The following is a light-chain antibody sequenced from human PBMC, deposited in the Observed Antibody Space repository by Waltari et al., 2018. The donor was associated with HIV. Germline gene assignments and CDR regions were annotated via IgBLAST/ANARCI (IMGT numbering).Light chain of an antibody. Sequence: QSVLTQPPSASGTPGQRVTISCSGRNPNIGSNTVNWYQQVPVKAPKLVIYGNNQRPPGVSDRFSGSKSGTSASLAISGLQSEDEADYYCAAWDDSLNGQGVFGTGTRVTVL. V-gene: IGLV1-44*01. CDR2: GNN. CDR3: AAWDDSLNGQGV. CDR1: NPNIGSNT. J-gene: IGLJ1*01.